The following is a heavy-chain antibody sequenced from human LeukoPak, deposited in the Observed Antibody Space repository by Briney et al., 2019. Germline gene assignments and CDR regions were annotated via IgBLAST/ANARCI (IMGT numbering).Heavy chain of an antibody. V-gene: IGHV4-4*07. CDR2: IYTSGSI. CDR1: RGSIRNYY. Sequence: SETLSLPCTVSRGSIRNYYWSWLRQPAAKGLEGIGRIYTSGSINYNPSLKSRVTMSVDTSKNQFSLKLSSVTAADTAVYYCARDVDTAMVTYGMDVWGQGTTVTVSS. J-gene: IGHJ6*02. CDR3: ARDVDTAMVTYGMDV. D-gene: IGHD5-18*01.